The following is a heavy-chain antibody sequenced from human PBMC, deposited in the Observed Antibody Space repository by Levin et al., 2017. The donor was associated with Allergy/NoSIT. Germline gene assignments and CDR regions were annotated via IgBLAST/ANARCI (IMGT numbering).Heavy chain of an antibody. CDR2: INYRRVT. J-gene: IGHJ6*02. CDR3: ARNRIIVSGGNDYYYGMDV. V-gene: IGHV4-61*01. CDR1: GGSVSSGTYY. D-gene: IGHD5/OR15-5a*01. Sequence: SETLSLTCSVSGGSVSSGTYYWSWIRRPPGNGLEWIGYINYRRVTKYNPSLKSRVTISVDTSKNEFSLKVTSVTAADTAVYYCARNRIIVSGGNDYYYGMDVWGQGTTVTVSS.